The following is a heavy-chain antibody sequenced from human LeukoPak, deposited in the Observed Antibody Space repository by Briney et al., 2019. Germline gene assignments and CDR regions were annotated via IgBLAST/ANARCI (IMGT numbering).Heavy chain of an antibody. CDR3: AKDNRRHYTSGPNPASLH. Sequence: PGRSLRLSCAGSGFIFNNYAMHWVRQPPGKGLEWVSGISWNSGTIDYADSVRCRFTISRDNAKNPLYLQMESLRVEDTAFYYCAKDNRRHYTSGPNPASLHWGQGALVTVSS. D-gene: IGHD6-19*01. CDR2: ISWNSGTI. CDR1: GFIFNNYA. V-gene: IGHV3-9*01. J-gene: IGHJ4*02.